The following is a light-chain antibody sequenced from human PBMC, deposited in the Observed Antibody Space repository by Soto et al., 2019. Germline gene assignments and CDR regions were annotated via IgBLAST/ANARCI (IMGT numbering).Light chain of an antibody. CDR3: HQFATTRS. CDR2: GAS. V-gene: IGKV3-20*01. CDR1: QSLSSSF. Sequence: EIVLTQSPGTLSLSPGQRATLSCRASQSLSSSFLAWYQQKPGQAPRLIIYGASSRAAGIPDRFSGSGSGTDFTLTISSLEPEDFAVYYRHQFATTRSFGQGTKVDMK. J-gene: IGKJ1*01.